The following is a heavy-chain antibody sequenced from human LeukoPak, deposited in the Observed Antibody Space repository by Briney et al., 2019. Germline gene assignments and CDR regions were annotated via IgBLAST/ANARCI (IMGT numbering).Heavy chain of an antibody. D-gene: IGHD3-16*01. J-gene: IGHJ4*02. CDR3: AREGYDYVWGIDY. V-gene: IGHV3-64*01. CDR1: GFTFSSYE. CDR2: ISSNGGST. Sequence: GGSLRLSCAASGFTFSSYEMNWVRQAPGKGLEWVSYISSNGGSTYYANSVKGRFTISRDNSKNTLYLQMGSLRAEDMAVYYCAREGYDYVWGIDYWGQGTLVTVSS.